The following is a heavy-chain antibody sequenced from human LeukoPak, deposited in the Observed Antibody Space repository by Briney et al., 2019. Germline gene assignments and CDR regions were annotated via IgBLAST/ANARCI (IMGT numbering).Heavy chain of an antibody. Sequence: SGTLSLTCTVSGGSISGYYWSWIRQPPGKGLEWIGYIYNTGSTNYKSSLKSGGTMSLDTSKNHFSLTMNSVTPADTAVYYCASSYYDFWSDTYYFEYWGEGALVTVSS. CDR2: IYNTGST. J-gene: IGHJ4*02. V-gene: IGHV4-59*01. CDR1: GGSISGYY. CDR3: ASSYYDFWSDTYYFEY. D-gene: IGHD3-3*01.